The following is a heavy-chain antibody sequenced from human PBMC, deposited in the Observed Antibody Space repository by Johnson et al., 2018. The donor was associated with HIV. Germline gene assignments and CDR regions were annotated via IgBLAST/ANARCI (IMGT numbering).Heavy chain of an antibody. Sequence: QVQLVESGGGVVQPGGSLRLSCAASGFTFTAYGMHWVRQAPGKGLEWVAFIRYDGTNKYYTDSVKGRFTISRDNAKNTVYLQMNSLRTEDTAVYYCANALGIWGQGTMVTVSS. V-gene: IGHV3-30*02. J-gene: IGHJ3*02. CDR1: GFTFTAYG. CDR2: IRYDGTNK. CDR3: ANALGI.